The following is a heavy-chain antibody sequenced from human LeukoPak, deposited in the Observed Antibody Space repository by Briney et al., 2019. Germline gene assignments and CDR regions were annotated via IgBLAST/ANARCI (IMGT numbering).Heavy chain of an antibody. CDR3: ARDQAQKVLRYFDWAPDAFDI. J-gene: IGHJ3*02. D-gene: IGHD3-9*01. CDR1: GFAFSSYA. Sequence: PGGSLRLSCAASGFAFSSYAMSWVRQAPGKGLEWVSVISGTGGRTYYADSVKGRFTISRDSSKNTLYLQMNSLRAEDTAVYYCARDQAQKVLRYFDWAPDAFDIWGQGTMVTVSS. V-gene: IGHV3-23*01. CDR2: ISGTGGRT.